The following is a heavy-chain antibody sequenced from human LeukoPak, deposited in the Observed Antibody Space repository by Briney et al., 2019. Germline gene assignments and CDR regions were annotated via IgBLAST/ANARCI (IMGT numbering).Heavy chain of an antibody. V-gene: IGHV1-18*01. J-gene: IGHJ4*02. Sequence: ASVKVSCKASGYTFTSYGISWVRQAPGQGLEWMGWISACNGNTNYAQKLQGRVTMTRDTSISTAYMEVTSLRSDDTAVYYCVRTWIADFTPDFDCWGRGTLVTVSS. D-gene: IGHD5-12*01. CDR1: GYTFTSYG. CDR3: VRTWIADFTPDFDC. CDR2: ISACNGNT.